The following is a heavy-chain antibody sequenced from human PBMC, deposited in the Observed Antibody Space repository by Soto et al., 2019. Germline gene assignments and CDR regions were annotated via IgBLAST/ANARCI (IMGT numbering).Heavy chain of an antibody. CDR3: AKGVDYAFDM. D-gene: IGHD5-12*01. V-gene: IGHV3-30*18. Sequence: QVQLVESGGGVVQPGRSLRLSCTVSGFTFNTYGMHWVRQAQGKGLEWVAVISYDGSYKYYADSVKGRFTISRDNSKNTLYLQMNSLRAEDTAVYYCAKGVDYAFDMWGQGTTVTVSS. CDR1: GFTFNTYG. CDR2: ISYDGSYK. J-gene: IGHJ3*02.